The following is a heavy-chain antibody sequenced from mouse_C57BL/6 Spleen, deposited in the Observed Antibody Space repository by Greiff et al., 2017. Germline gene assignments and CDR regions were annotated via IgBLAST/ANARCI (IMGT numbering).Heavy chain of an antibody. CDR2: IDPENGDT. Sequence: VQLQQSGAELVRPGASVKLSCTASGFNIKDDYMHWVKQRPEQGLEWIGWIDPENGDTEYASKFKGKATLTADTSSNTAYLQLSSLTSEEAAVYYCTKGSYYDYGDWYFDVWGTGTTVTVSS. V-gene: IGHV14-4*01. D-gene: IGHD2-4*01. CDR1: GFNIKDDY. CDR3: TKGSYYDYGDWYFDV. J-gene: IGHJ1*03.